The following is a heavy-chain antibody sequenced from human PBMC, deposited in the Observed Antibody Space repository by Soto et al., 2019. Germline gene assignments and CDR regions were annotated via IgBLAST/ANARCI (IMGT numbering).Heavy chain of an antibody. CDR1: GGTFSTYA. V-gene: IGHV1-69*13. CDR2: IIPLFGTA. J-gene: IGHJ4*02. CDR3: ARPKGSYSSGYYYFDH. D-gene: IGHD6-19*01. Sequence: GASVKVSCKTSGGTFSTYAIYWVRQAPGQGLEWMGAIIPLFGTADYAQKFQGRVTITADESTSTAYMELSSLRSEDTAVYYCARPKGSYSSGYYYFDHWGQGTLVTGSS.